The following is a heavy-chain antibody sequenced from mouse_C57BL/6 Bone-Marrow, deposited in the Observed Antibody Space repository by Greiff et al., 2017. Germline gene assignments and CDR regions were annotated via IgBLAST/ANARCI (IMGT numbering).Heavy chain of an antibody. D-gene: IGHD4-1*02. CDR2: IHPNSGST. CDR1: GYTFTSYW. V-gene: IGHV1-64*01. Sequence: QVQLQQPGAELVKPGASVKLSCKASGYTFTSYWMHWVKQRPGQGLEWIGMIHPNSGSTNYNEKFKSKATLTVDKSSSTAYMQLSSLTSEDSAVYYCARSPTGAGAMDDWGQGTSVTVSS. CDR3: ARSPTGAGAMDD. J-gene: IGHJ4*01.